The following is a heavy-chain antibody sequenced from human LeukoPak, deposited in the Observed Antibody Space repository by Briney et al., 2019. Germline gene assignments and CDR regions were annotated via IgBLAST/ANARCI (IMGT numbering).Heavy chain of an antibody. V-gene: IGHV4-39*07. CDR1: GDSISSTSFY. Sequence: SETLSLTCSVSGDSISSTSFYWGWIRQPPGKGLEWIGSIFYSGATYYTPSLKSRVTLSLDTSKNHFSLRLTSVTAADTAVYYCARQIAVVEPTDPNWFDSWGQGTLVTVSS. D-gene: IGHD2-21*01. CDR2: IFYSGAT. J-gene: IGHJ5*01. CDR3: ARQIAVVEPTDPNWFDS.